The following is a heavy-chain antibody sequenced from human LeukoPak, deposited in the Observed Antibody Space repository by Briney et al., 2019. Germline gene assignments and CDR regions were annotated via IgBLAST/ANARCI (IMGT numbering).Heavy chain of an antibody. J-gene: IGHJ4*02. CDR1: GYTFTSYA. Sequence: GASVKVSCKASGYTFTSYAMHWVRQAPGQRLEWMGWINAGNGNTKYSQKLQGRVTITRDTSASTAYMELSSLRSEDTAVYYCARGRRYYDSSGPAAYYFDYWGQGTLVTVSS. V-gene: IGHV1-3*01. D-gene: IGHD3-22*01. CDR3: ARGRRYYDSSGPAAYYFDY. CDR2: INAGNGNT.